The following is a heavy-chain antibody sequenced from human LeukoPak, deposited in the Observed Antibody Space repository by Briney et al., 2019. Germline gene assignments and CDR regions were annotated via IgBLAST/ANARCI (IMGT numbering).Heavy chain of an antibody. J-gene: IGHJ4*02. CDR2: ISSSSSSK. CDR3: ARVQGGWYYFDY. V-gene: IGHV3-21*01. Sequence: GGSLRLSCAASGFTFRSYSMNWVRQAPGKGLEWVSFISSSSSSKYYADSVKGRFTISRDNAKNSLYLQMNSLRVDDTAVYYCARVQGGWYYFDYWGQGTLVTVSS. D-gene: IGHD2-15*01. CDR1: GFTFRSYS.